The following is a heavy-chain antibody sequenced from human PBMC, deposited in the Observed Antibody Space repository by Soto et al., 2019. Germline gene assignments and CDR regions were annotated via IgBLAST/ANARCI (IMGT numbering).Heavy chain of an antibody. Sequence: QVQLVESGGGVVQPGRSLRLSCAASGFTFSSYGMHWVRQAPGKGLEWVAVISYDGSNKYYADSVKGRFTISRDNSKNTLYLQMNSLRAEDTAVYYCAKDEVVITSGYYFDYWGQGTLVTVSS. CDR2: ISYDGSNK. CDR1: GFTFSSYG. V-gene: IGHV3-30*18. J-gene: IGHJ4*02. D-gene: IGHD3-22*01. CDR3: AKDEVVITSGYYFDY.